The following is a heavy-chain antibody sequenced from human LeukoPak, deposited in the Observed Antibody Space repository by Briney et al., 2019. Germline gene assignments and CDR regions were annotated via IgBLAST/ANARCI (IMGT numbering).Heavy chain of an antibody. CDR3: AKDWETGLYSYGSFDY. Sequence: GGSLRLSCAASGFTFSSYAMSWVRQAPGKGLEWASAISGSGGSTYYADSVKGRFTISRDNSKNTLYLQMNSLRAEDTAVYYCAKDWETGLYSYGSFDYWGQGTLVTVSS. J-gene: IGHJ4*02. CDR2: ISGSGGST. V-gene: IGHV3-23*01. D-gene: IGHD5-18*01. CDR1: GFTFSSYA.